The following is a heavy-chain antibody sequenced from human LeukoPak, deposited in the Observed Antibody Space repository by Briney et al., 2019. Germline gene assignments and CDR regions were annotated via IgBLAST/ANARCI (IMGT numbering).Heavy chain of an antibody. D-gene: IGHD2-15*01. CDR3: AREGRYCSGGSCYFGLDY. CDR2: ISSSSSYI. Sequence: GGSLRLSFAASGFTFSSYSMNWVRQAPGKGLEWVSSISSSSSYIYYADSVKGRFTISRDNAKNSLYLQMNSLRAEDTAVYYCAREGRYCSGGSCYFGLDYWGQGTLVTVSS. CDR1: GFTFSSYS. J-gene: IGHJ4*02. V-gene: IGHV3-21*01.